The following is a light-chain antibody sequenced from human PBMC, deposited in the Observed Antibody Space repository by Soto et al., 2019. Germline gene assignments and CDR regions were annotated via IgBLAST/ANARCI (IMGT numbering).Light chain of an antibody. J-gene: IGKJ4*01. CDR2: NAS. CDR1: QSVGTN. V-gene: IGKV3-11*01. CDR3: QQRTNWPPLT. Sequence: EIVLTQSPVTLSLSPGERATLSCRASQSVGTNLAWYQHKPGQAPRLLIYNASNRATDIPARFSGSGSGTDFTLTISSLEPEDLAVYYCQQRTNWPPLTFGGGTKVEIK.